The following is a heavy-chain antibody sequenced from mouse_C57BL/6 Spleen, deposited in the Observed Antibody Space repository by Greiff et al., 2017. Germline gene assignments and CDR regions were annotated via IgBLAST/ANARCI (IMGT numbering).Heavy chain of an antibody. D-gene: IGHD1-1*01. CDR2: IYPRSGNT. J-gene: IGHJ2*01. Sequence: VKLMESGAELARPGASVKLSCKASGYTFTSYGISWVKQRTGQGLEWIGEIYPRSGNTYYNEKFKGKATLTADKSSSTAYMELRSLTSEDSAVYFCARGADYYGSSPFDYWGQGTTLTVSS. V-gene: IGHV1-81*01. CDR3: ARGADYYGSSPFDY. CDR1: GYTFTSYG.